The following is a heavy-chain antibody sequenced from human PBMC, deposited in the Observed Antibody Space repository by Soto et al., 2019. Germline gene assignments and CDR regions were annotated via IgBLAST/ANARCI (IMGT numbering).Heavy chain of an antibody. D-gene: IGHD1-26*01. CDR1: NASITSSGYY. Sequence: QVQLQESGPRRVEASQTLSLTCTVSNASITSSGYYWSWVRQPPGKRLEWIGYLYHSGSTFYSPSLQSRLTMSVDTSKNQFSLTLRSVTAADTAVYHCARMSGTYYVPDYWGQGTLVTVSS. V-gene: IGHV4-31*03. CDR2: LYHSGST. CDR3: ARMSGTYYVPDY. J-gene: IGHJ4*02.